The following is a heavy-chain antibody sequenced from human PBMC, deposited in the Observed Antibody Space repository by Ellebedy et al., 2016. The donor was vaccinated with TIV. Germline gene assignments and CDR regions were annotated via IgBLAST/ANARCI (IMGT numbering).Heavy chain of an antibody. V-gene: IGHV1-18*01. CDR3: ARDMVQGMVARYLWFDY. Sequence: ASVKVSCKASGYSFGSYGISWVRQAPGQGLEWMGWISAYTGDTQYAQTFQGRVTVTTDISKSTAYMDVGRLRADDTAVYYCARDMVQGMVARYLWFDYWGQGTLVTVSS. CDR2: ISAYTGDT. J-gene: IGHJ4*02. D-gene: IGHD5-12*01. CDR1: GYSFGSYG.